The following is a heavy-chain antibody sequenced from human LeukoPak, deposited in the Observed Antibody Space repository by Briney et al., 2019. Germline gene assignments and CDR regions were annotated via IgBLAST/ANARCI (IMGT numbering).Heavy chain of an antibody. Sequence: GGSLRLSCAASGFSFDEYTLHWVRQAPGKGLEWVSLISWDGGSRDYADSVKGRFTISRDNSNNTLYLQMNSLRVEDTAVYYCARGHIRGYSYGFGYWGQGSLVTVSS. D-gene: IGHD5-18*01. CDR2: ISWDGGSR. CDR3: ARGHIRGYSYGFGY. V-gene: IGHV3-43*01. CDR1: GFSFDEYT. J-gene: IGHJ4*02.